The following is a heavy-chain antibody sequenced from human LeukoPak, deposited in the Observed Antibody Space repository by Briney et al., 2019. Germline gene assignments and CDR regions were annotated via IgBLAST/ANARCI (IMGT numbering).Heavy chain of an antibody. D-gene: IGHD4-17*01. CDR1: GLTFSIHS. CDR2: ITSSSSYI. J-gene: IGHJ4*02. CDR3: ARDLAYGDGRY. Sequence: PGGSLRLSCAASGLTFSIHSMNWVRQAPRKGLEWVSSITSSSSYIYYADSVKGRFTISRDDAKNSLYLQMDSLRAEDTAVYYCARDLAYGDGRYWGQGTLVTVSS. V-gene: IGHV3-21*01.